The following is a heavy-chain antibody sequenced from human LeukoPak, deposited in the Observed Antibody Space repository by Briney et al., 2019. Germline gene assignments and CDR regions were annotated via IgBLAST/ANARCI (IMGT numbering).Heavy chain of an antibody. Sequence: PSETLSLTCAVSGGSISSSNWWSWVRQPPGKGLEWIGEIHHSGSTNYNPSLKSRVTISVDKSKNQFSLKLSSVTAADTAVYYCARDTAYSSSWFHYYYGMDVWGQGTTVTVSS. V-gene: IGHV4-4*02. CDR3: ARDTAYSSSWFHYYYGMDV. CDR1: GGSISSSNW. J-gene: IGHJ6*02. D-gene: IGHD6-13*01. CDR2: IHHSGST.